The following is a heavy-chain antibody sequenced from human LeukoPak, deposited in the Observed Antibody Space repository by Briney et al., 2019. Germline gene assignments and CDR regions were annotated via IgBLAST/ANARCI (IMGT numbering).Heavy chain of an antibody. CDR2: ISSSGIGNT. V-gene: IGHV4-39*07. Sequence: PSETLSLTCSVSGDSIAGTTYYWGWIRQSPDKGLEWIASISSSGIGNTYYTPSLKSRLTISVDTSKNQVSLLLTSVTVADTAVYYCARSAAVTTGYFDYWGLGILVTVST. J-gene: IGHJ4*01. CDR1: GDSIAGTTYY. CDR3: ARSAAVTTGYFDY. D-gene: IGHD1-14*01.